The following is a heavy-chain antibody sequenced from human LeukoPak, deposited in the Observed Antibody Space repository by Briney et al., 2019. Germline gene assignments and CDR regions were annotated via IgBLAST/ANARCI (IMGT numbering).Heavy chain of an antibody. CDR3: AKSYGSGTRFDAFDI. J-gene: IGHJ3*02. D-gene: IGHD3-10*01. V-gene: IGHV3-30*02. Sequence: GGSLRLSCAASGFTVSSYGMHWVRQAPGKGLEWVAFIRYDGSNKYYADSVKGRFTISRDNSKNTLYLQMNSLRAEDTAVYYCAKSYGSGTRFDAFDIWGQGTMVTVSS. CDR1: GFTVSSYG. CDR2: IRYDGSNK.